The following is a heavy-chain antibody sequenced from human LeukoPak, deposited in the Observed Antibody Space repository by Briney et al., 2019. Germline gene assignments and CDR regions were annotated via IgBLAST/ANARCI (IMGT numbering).Heavy chain of an antibody. CDR2: IYHSGST. CDR3: ARGQITMVRGVIITRDAFDI. J-gene: IGHJ3*02. CDR1: GGSISSGGYS. V-gene: IGHV4-30-2*01. Sequence: PSQTLSLTCAVSGGSISSGGYSWSWIRQPPGRGLEWIGYIYHSGSTYYNPSLKSRVTISVDRSKNQFSLKLSSVTAADTAVYYCARGQITMVRGVIITRDAFDIWGQGTMVTVSS. D-gene: IGHD3-10*01.